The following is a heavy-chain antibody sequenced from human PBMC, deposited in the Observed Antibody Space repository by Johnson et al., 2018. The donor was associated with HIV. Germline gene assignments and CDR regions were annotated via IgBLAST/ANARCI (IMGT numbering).Heavy chain of an antibody. Sequence: QLVESGGGLVRPGRSLRLSCAASGFTFDDYAMHWVRQAPGKGLEWVSGLSWNSGSVAYADSVKGRFPISRDNAKNSLYLQMNSLRAEDTAVYYCARAPLLVGATKAFDIWGQGTMVTVSS. CDR2: LSWNSGSV. J-gene: IGHJ3*02. CDR1: GFTFDDYA. D-gene: IGHD1-26*01. CDR3: ARAPLLVGATKAFDI. V-gene: IGHV3-9*01.